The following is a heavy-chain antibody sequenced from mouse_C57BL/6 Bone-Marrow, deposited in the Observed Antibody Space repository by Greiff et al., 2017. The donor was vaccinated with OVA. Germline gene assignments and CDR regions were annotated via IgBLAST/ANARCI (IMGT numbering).Heavy chain of an antibody. J-gene: IGHJ4*01. V-gene: IGHV1-82*01. CDR2: IYPGDGGT. CDR3: AVGAVSGYDATIYAMDY. Sequence: VQLQESGPELVKPGASVKISCKASGYAFSSSWMNWVKQRPGKGLEWIGRIYPGDGGTNYNGKFKGKATLTADKSSSTAYMQLSSLTSEGSAVYVCAVGAVSGYDATIYAMDYWGQGTSVTVSS. D-gene: IGHD2-2*01. CDR1: GYAFSSSW.